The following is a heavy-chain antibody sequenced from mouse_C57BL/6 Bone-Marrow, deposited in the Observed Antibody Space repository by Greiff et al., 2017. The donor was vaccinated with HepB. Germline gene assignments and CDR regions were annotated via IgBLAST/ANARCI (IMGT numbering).Heavy chain of an antibody. CDR1: GFTFSDYG. V-gene: IGHV5-17*01. J-gene: IGHJ3*01. CDR3: ARRENYDYDWFAY. Sequence: EVKLVESGGGLVKPGGSLKLSCAASGFTFSDYGMHWVRQAPEKGLEGVAYISSGSSTIYYADTVKGRFTISRDNAKNTLFLQMTSLRSEDTAMYYCARRENYDYDWFAYWGQGTLVTVSA. D-gene: IGHD2-4*01. CDR2: ISSGSSTI.